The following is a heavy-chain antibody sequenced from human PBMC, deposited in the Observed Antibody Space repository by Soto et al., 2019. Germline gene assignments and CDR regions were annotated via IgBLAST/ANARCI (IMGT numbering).Heavy chain of an antibody. CDR3: ARQNQLPMGSIYYYYGMDV. Sequence: GESLKISCKGSGYSFTSYWIGWVRQMPGKGLEWMGIIYPGDSDTRYSPSFQGQVTISADKSISTAYLQWSSLKASDTAMYYCARQNQLPMGSIYYYYGMDVWGQGTTVTVSS. CDR2: IYPGDSDT. V-gene: IGHV5-51*01. CDR1: GYSFTSYW. J-gene: IGHJ6*02. D-gene: IGHD2-2*01.